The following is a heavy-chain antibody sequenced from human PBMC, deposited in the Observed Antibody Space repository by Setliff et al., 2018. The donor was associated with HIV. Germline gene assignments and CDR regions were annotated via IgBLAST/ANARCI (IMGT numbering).Heavy chain of an antibody. J-gene: IGHJ6*03. CDR1: GGTFTNYA. D-gene: IGHD3-22*01. CDR2: IIPFFGTA. CDR3: ARGPYYDTSGYYENFYYYYMDV. V-gene: IGHV1-69*06. Sequence: SVKVSCKASGGTFTNYAFSWVRQAPGQGLEWMGRIIPFFGTADYAQKFQGRVTITADISTTTVYIELSSLRSEDTAVYYCARGPYYDTSGYYENFYYYYMDVWGKGTTVTVSS.